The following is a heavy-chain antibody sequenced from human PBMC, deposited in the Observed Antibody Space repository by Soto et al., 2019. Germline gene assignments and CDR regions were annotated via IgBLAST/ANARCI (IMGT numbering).Heavy chain of an antibody. D-gene: IGHD5-18*01. CDR1: GYTFTSYG. Sequence: ASVKVSCKASGYTFTSYGISWVRQAPGQGLEWMGWISAYNGNTNYAQKLQGRVTMTTETSTRTAYMERRSLRSDETALYSCGRSSGYSYGFAYWGQGTLVPVSP. V-gene: IGHV1-18*01. CDR3: GRSSGYSYGFAY. J-gene: IGHJ4*02. CDR2: ISAYNGNT.